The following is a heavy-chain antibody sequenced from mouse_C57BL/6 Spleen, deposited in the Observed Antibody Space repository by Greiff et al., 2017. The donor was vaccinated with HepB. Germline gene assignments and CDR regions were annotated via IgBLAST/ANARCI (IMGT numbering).Heavy chain of an antibody. CDR2: ISDGGSYT. Sequence: EVQGVESGGGLVKPGGSLKLSCAASGSTFSSYAMSWVRQTPEKRLEWVATISDGGSYTYYPDNVKGRFTISRDNAKNNLYLQMSHLKSEDTAMYYCARDVTTVVGYFDVWGTGTTVTVSS. D-gene: IGHD1-1*01. CDR3: ARDVTTVVGYFDV. CDR1: GSTFSSYA. J-gene: IGHJ1*03. V-gene: IGHV5-4*01.